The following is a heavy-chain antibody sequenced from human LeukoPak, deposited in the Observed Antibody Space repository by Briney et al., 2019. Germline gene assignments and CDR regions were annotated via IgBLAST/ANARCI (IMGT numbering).Heavy chain of an antibody. J-gene: IGHJ1*01. CDR1: GGSFSGYY. Sequence: ASETLSLTCAVYGGSFSGYYWTWIRQPPGKGLEWIGEINHSGSTNYNPSLKSRVTISVDTSMNQFSLKLSSVTAADTAVYYCARQWLVPEYFQHWGQGTLVTVSS. V-gene: IGHV4-34*01. D-gene: IGHD6-19*01. CDR3: ARQWLVPEYFQH. CDR2: INHSGST.